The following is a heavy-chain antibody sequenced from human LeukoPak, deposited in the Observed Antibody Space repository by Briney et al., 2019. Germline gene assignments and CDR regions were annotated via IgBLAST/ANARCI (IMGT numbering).Heavy chain of an antibody. CDR3: ARVPVVDTAMAYYYYGMDV. J-gene: IGHJ6*02. Sequence: ASVKVSCKASGGTFSSYAISWVRQAPGQGLEWMGRIIPILGIANYAQKFQGRVTITADKSTSTAYMELSSLRSEDTAVYYCARVPVVDTAMAYYYYGMDVWGQGTTVTVSS. V-gene: IGHV1-69*04. D-gene: IGHD5-18*01. CDR1: GGTFSSYA. CDR2: IIPILGIA.